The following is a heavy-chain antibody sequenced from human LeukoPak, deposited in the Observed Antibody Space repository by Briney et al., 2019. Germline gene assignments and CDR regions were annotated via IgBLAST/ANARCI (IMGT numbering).Heavy chain of an antibody. J-gene: IGHJ4*02. CDR1: GFTFSSYA. Sequence: GGSLRLSCAASGFTFSSYAMSWVRQAPGEGVEGVSAISGSGVSTYYADSVKGRFTISRDNSKNTLYLQMNSLRAEDTAVYYCAKDYCSGGSCYSSFDYWGQGTLVTVSS. V-gene: IGHV3-23*01. CDR2: ISGSGVST. D-gene: IGHD2-15*01. CDR3: AKDYCSGGSCYSSFDY.